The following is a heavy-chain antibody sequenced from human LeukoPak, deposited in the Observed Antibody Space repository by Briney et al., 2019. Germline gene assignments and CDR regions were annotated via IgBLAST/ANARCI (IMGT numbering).Heavy chain of an antibody. CDR1: GGSISSGDYY. CDR2: IYYSGST. CDR3: ASTHCSGGSCLFDP. V-gene: IGHV4-30-4*01. D-gene: IGHD2-15*01. J-gene: IGHJ5*02. Sequence: SETLSLTCTVSGGSISSGDYYWSWIRQPPGKGLEWIGYIYYSGSTYYNPSLKSRVTISVDTSKNRFSLKLSSVTAADTAVYYCASTHCSGGSCLFDPWGQGTLVTVSS.